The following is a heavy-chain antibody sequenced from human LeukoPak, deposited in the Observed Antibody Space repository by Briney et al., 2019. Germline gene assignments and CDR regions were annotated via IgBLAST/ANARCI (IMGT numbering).Heavy chain of an antibody. CDR2: ISGDGCIT. CDR3: AKDIDAYYYDYYMDV. V-gene: IGHV3-43*02. J-gene: IGHJ6*03. D-gene: IGHD3-22*01. CDR1: GFTFDDYA. Sequence: PGRSLRLSCAASGFTFDDYAMHWGRQAPGKGLECVSLISGDGCITHYTDSVKGRFTISRDNSTNSLYMQMNSLRTEDTALYYCAKDIDAYYYDYYMDVWGKGTTVTVSS.